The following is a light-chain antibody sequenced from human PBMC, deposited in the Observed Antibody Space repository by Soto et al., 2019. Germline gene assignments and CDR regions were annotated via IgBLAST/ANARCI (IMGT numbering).Light chain of an antibody. CDR1: QSVISN. CDR2: DAS. V-gene: IGKV3D-15*01. Sequence: DTLMTQSPATLSVSPGDRATLSCRASQSVISNLAWYQQKPGQAPRLLIYDASTRATDIPARFSGSGSGTDFTLTISSLEPEDCAIYYCQQRQYWPPITFGQGTRLEIK. J-gene: IGKJ5*01. CDR3: QQRQYWPPIT.